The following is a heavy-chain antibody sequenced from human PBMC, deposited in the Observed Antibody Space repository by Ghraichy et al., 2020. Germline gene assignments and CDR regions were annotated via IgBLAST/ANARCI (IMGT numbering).Heavy chain of an antibody. V-gene: IGHV4-30-4*07. Sequence: SETLSLTCAVSGGSISSGGYSWSWIRQPPGKGLEWIGYIYYSGSTYYNPSLKSRVTISVDTSKNQFSLKLSSVTAADTAVYYCARTTHYYYYYMDVWGKGTTVTVSS. CDR1: GGSISSGGYS. CDR3: ARTTHYYYYYMDV. D-gene: IGHD4-11*01. J-gene: IGHJ6*03. CDR2: IYYSGST.